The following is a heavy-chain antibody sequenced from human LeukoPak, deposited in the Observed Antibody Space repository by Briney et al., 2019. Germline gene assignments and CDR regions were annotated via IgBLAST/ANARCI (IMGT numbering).Heavy chain of an antibody. J-gene: IGHJ4*02. CDR2: ISYDGGNK. CDR3: ARGAVAGSTYFDY. CDR1: GFTFSSYA. V-gene: IGHV3-30-3*01. D-gene: IGHD6-19*01. Sequence: GGSLRLSCAASGFTFSSYAMHWVRQAPGKGLEWVAVISYDGGNKYYADSVKGRFTISRDNSKNTLYLQMNSLRAEDTAVYYCARGAVAGSTYFDYWGQGTLVTVSS.